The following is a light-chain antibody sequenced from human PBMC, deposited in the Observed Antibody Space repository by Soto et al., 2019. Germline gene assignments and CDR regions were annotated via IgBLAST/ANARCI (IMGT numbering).Light chain of an antibody. J-gene: IGKJ1*01. CDR2: GAS. Sequence: EIVMTQSPATLSVSPGERATLSCRASQSVSSNLAWYQQNPGQAPRLLIYGASTRATGIPARFSGSGSGTEFTLTISSLQSEDFAVYCCQQYNNWPWTFGQGTKVEIK. V-gene: IGKV3-15*01. CDR3: QQYNNWPWT. CDR1: QSVSSN.